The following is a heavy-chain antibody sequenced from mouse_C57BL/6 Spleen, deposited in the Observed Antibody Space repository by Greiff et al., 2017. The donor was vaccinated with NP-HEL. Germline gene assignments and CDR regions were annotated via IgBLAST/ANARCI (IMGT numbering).Heavy chain of an antibody. CDR1: GYTFTDYE. CDR2: IDPDTGST. CDR3: ARDEGYSLAY. V-gene: IGHV1-15*01. Sequence: QVQLQQSGAELVRPGASVTLSCKASGYTFTDYEMHWVKQTPVHGLEWIGAIDPDTGSTDYNEKFKGKAILTADKSSSTAYMELGSLTSEDSAVYYYARDEGYSLAYWGQGTLVTVSA. J-gene: IGHJ3*01. D-gene: IGHD2-3*01.